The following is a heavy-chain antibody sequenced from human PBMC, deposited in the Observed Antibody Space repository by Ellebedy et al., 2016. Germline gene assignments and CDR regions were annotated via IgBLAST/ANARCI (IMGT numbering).Heavy chain of an antibody. CDR2: FYYGGST. CDR1: GGSISGDIQY. J-gene: IGHJ3*02. CDR3: ARHSANRFDI. V-gene: IGHV4-39*01. Sequence: SETLSLXCNVSGGSISGDIQYSGWIRQPPGKGLEWIGTFYYGGSTYYNPSFKSRVTMSVDTSKNQFSLNVNSVTAADTAVYYCARHSANRFDIWGQGTMVTVSS.